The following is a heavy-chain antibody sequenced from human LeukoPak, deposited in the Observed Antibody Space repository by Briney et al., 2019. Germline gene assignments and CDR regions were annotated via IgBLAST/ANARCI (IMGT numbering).Heavy chain of an antibody. D-gene: IGHD2-21*01. CDR1: GFTFSDAW. J-gene: IGHJ4*02. CDR2: IKSKTDGGTT. Sequence: PGGSLRLSCAASGFTFSDAWMSWVRQAPGKGLEWVGRIKSKTDGGTTDYAAPVKGRFTISRDDSKNTLYLQMNSLKTEDTAVYYCTTIAGEYYFDYWGQGTLVTVSS. V-gene: IGHV3-15*01. CDR3: TTIAGEYYFDY.